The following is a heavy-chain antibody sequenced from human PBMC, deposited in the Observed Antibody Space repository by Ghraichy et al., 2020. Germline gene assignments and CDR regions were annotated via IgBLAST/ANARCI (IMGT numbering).Heavy chain of an antibody. V-gene: IGHV4-34*01. J-gene: IGHJ4*02. CDR3: ARGPFTVTTASGYFDY. Sequence: SETLSLTCAVYGGSFSGYYWSWIRQPPGKGLEWIGEINHSGSTNYNPSLKSRVTISVDTSKNQFSLKLSSVTAADMAVYYCARGPFTVTTASGYFDYWGQGTLVTVSS. CDR1: GGSFSGYY. CDR2: INHSGST. D-gene: IGHD4-17*01.